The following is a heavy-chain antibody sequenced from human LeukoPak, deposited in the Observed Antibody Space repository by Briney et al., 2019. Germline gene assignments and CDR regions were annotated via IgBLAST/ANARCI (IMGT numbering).Heavy chain of an antibody. CDR1: GFTFINHA. CDR3: ATTRSTMVRGVIDY. J-gene: IGHJ4*02. V-gene: IGHV3-23*01. Sequence: QTGGSLRLSCAASGFTFINHAMTWVRQAPGQGLEWVSAIGGSGGGIYYADSVKGRFTISRDNSKNTVYLQMNSLRAEDTAVYYCATTRSTMVRGVIDYWGQGTLVTVSS. D-gene: IGHD3-10*01. CDR2: IGGSGGGI.